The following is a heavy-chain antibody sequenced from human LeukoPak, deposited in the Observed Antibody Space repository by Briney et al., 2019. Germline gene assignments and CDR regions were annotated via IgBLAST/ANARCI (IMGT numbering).Heavy chain of an antibody. J-gene: IGHJ6*04. Sequence: SGGSLRLSCAASGFIFSSYSMMWVRQAPGKGLEWVSYISSSSSTIYYADSVKGRFTISRDNAKNSLYLQMNSLRAEDTAVYYCAELGITMIGGVWGKGTTVTISS. CDR2: ISSSSSTI. D-gene: IGHD3-10*02. V-gene: IGHV3-48*04. CDR1: GFIFSSYS. CDR3: AELGITMIGGV.